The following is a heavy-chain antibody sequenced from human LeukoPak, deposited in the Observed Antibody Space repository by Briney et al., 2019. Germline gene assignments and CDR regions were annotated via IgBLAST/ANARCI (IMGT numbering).Heavy chain of an antibody. V-gene: IGHV3-23*01. CDR3: AKDGSATYDY. D-gene: IGHD3-10*01. J-gene: IGHJ4*02. CDR1: GFTFSSYA. Sequence: GGSLRLSCAASGFTFSSYAMSWVRQAPGKGLEWVSIIRASGDSTYYADSVKGRFTISRDNSKNTLSLQMNSLGAEDTAVYYCAKDGSATYDYWAREPWSPSPQ. CDR2: IRASGDST.